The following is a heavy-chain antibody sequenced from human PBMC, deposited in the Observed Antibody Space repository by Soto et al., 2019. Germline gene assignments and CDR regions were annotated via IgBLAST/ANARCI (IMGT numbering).Heavy chain of an antibody. D-gene: IGHD4-17*01. CDR3: AKGTTVVIFFDY. CDR2: IYYTGST. V-gene: IGHV4-61*01. Sequence: PSETLSLTCTVSGCSVSSGSYYWSWIRQPPGKGLEWIGYIYYTGSTNYNPSLKSRVTISVDTSKNQFSLKLSSVTAADTAVYYCAKGTTVVIFFDYWGQGTLVTVSS. J-gene: IGHJ4*02. CDR1: GCSVSSGSYY.